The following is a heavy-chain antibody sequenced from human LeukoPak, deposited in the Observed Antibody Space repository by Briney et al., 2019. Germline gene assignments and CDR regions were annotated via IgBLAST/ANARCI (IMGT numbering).Heavy chain of an antibody. V-gene: IGHV1-18*01. D-gene: IGHD6-13*01. CDR1: GYTFTSYG. CDR3: ARGGVRGSSSWPNNWFDP. CDR2: ISAYNGNT. Sequence: ASVKVSCTASGYTFTSYGISWVRQAPGQGLEWMGWISAYNGNTNYAQKLQGRVTMTTDTSTSTAYMELRSLRSDDTAVYYCARGGVRGSSSWPNNWFDPWGQGTLVTVSS. J-gene: IGHJ5*02.